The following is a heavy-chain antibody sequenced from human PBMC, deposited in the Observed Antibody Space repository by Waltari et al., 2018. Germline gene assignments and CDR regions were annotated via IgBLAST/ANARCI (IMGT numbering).Heavy chain of an antibody. CDR1: GFTFSSYG. V-gene: IGHV3-33*01. CDR2: IGYDGSNK. J-gene: IGHJ3*02. CDR3: AREGHIDAFDI. Sequence: QVQLVESGGGLVQPGRSLRLSCAASGFTFSSYGMHWFRQAPGKGLEWVAVIGYDGSNKYYADSVKGRFTISRDNSKNTLYLQMNSLRAEDTAVYYCAREGHIDAFDIWGQGTMVTVSS.